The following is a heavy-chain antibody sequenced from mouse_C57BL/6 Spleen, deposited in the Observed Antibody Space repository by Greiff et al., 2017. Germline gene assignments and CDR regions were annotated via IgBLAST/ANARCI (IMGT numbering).Heavy chain of an antibody. CDR1: GFTFTDYY. V-gene: IGHV7-3*01. CDR2: IRNKANGYTA. CDR3: TRAITTVVATYYAKDY. D-gene: IGHD1-1*01. J-gene: IGHJ4*01. Sequence: EVQGVESGGGLVQPGGSLSLSCAASGFTFTDYYMSWVRQPPGKALEWLGFIRNKANGYTAEYSASVKGRFTISRDNSQSILSLQMNALRAEDSATYYCTRAITTVVATYYAKDYWGRGTSVTVSS.